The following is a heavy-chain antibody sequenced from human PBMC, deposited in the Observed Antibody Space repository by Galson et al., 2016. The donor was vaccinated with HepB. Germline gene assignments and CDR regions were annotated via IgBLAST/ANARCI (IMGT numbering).Heavy chain of an antibody. CDR3: AKTYPWVAATLGWFDP. Sequence: SETLSLTCAVYGGSFSDFYWSWIRQSPGKGLEWIGDINHSGSTNYSPSLKSRLTMSVDTSKNQFSLKLTSVTAADTAMYCCAKTYPWVAATLGWFDPWGQGTLVTVSS. CDR2: INHSGST. V-gene: IGHV4-34*01. J-gene: IGHJ5*02. CDR1: GGSFSDFY. D-gene: IGHD2-15*01.